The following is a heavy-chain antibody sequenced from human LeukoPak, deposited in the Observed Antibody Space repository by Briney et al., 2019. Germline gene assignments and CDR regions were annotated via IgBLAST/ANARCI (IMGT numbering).Heavy chain of an antibody. CDR3: ARFHYYYYGMDV. V-gene: IGHV3-21*01. CDR1: GFTFSSYT. Sequence: PGGSLRLSCAASGFTFSSYTMNWVRQAPGKGLEWVSSISSGSSYIYYADSVKGRFSISRDNAKNALYLQMNSLRAEDTAVYYCARFHYYYYGMDVWGQGTTVTVSS. CDR2: ISSGSSYI. J-gene: IGHJ6*02.